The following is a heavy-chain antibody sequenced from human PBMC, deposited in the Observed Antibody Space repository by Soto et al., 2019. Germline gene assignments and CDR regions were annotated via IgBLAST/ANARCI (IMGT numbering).Heavy chain of an antibody. V-gene: IGHV3-23*01. CDR2: VSIGGST. CDR3: AKRRGAGGHFDY. Sequence: GGSLGLSCAASRFAFSSYAMGWFRQGPGKGLEWVAVVSIGGSTHYADSVRGRFTISRDNSKNTLSLQMNSLTAEDTAVYFCAKRRGAGGHFDYWGQGALVTVSS. CDR1: RFAFSSYA. D-gene: IGHD2-15*01. J-gene: IGHJ4*02.